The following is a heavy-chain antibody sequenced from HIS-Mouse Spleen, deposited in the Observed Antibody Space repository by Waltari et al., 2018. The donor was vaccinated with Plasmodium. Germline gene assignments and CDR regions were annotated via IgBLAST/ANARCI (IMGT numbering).Heavy chain of an antibody. Sequence: QVQLQQWGAGLLKPSETLSLTCAVYGGSFRGYYWSWIRQPPGKGLEWIGEINNSGSTNYNPSLKSRVTISVDTSKNQFSLKLSSVTAADTAVYYCARLVVVASKDSYWGQGTLVTVSS. CDR1: GGSFRGYY. D-gene: IGHD2-15*01. V-gene: IGHV4-34*01. CDR2: INNSGST. CDR3: ARLVVVASKDSY. J-gene: IGHJ4*02.